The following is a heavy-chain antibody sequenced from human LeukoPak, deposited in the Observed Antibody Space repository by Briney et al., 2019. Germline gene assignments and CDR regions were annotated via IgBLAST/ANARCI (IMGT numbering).Heavy chain of an antibody. CDR2: IYYSGST. Sequence: SQTLSLTCAVSGGSISSGGYSWSWIRQPPGKGLEWIGSIYYSGSTYYNPSLKSRVTISVDTSKNQFSLKLSSVTAADTAVYYCARHSSIVGATSHYWGQGTLVTVSS. J-gene: IGHJ4*02. CDR3: ARHSSIVGATSHY. V-gene: IGHV4-30-2*03. D-gene: IGHD1-26*01. CDR1: GGSISSGGYS.